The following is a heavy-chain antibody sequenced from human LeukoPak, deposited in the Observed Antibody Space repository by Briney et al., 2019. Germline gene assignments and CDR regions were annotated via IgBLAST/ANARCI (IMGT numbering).Heavy chain of an antibody. Sequence: SETLSLTCTVSNGSISSHYWSWIRQPPGKGLEWIGLIYSSGYTNYNPSLKSRVTIPVDTSRNQFSLKLSSATAADTAVYYCARNERRAQKDTYYAYFYYMDVWGKGSTVTVSS. V-gene: IGHV4-59*11. D-gene: IGHD6-25*01. CDR3: ARNERRAQKDTYYAYFYYMDV. J-gene: IGHJ6*03. CDR1: NGSISSHY. CDR2: IYSSGYT.